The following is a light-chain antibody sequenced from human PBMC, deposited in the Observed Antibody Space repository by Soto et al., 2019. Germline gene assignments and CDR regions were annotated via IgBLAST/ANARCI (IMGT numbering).Light chain of an antibody. CDR1: SSDVGGYNN. V-gene: IGLV2-14*01. CDR2: EVS. CDR3: SSYTSSSTPLV. J-gene: IGLJ1*01. Sequence: QSALTQPASVSGSPGKSITISSTGTSSDVGGYNNVSWYQQHPGKAPKVMIYEVSNRPSGVSNRFSGSKSGNTASLTISGLQAEDEADYYCSSYTSSSTPLVFGTGTKLTVL.